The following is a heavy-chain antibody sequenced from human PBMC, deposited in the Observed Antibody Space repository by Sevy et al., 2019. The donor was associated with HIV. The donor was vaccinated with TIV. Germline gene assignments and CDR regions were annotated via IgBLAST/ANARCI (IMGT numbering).Heavy chain of an antibody. CDR2: ISYDGSNK. D-gene: IGHD6-13*01. J-gene: IGHJ4*02. V-gene: IGHV3-30*18. Sequence: GGSLRLSCAASGFTFSSYGMHWVRQAPGKGLEWVAVISYDGSNKYYADSVKGRFTISRDKSKNTLYLQMNSLRAEDTAVYYCAKDGDSSWYYFDYWGQGTLVTVSS. CDR1: GFTFSSYG. CDR3: AKDGDSSWYYFDY.